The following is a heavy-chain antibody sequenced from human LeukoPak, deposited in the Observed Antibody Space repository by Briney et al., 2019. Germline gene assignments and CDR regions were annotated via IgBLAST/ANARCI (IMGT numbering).Heavy chain of an antibody. CDR2: INPNSGGT. J-gene: IGHJ6*03. D-gene: IGHD3-16*02. Sequence: ASVKVSCKASGYTFTGYYMHWVRQAPGQGLEWMGWINPNSGGTNYAQKFQGRVTMTRDTSISTAYMELSRLRSDDTAAYYCARELRLGELSRNMDVWGKGTTVTVSS. CDR3: ARELRLGELSRNMDV. CDR1: GYTFTGYY. V-gene: IGHV1-2*02.